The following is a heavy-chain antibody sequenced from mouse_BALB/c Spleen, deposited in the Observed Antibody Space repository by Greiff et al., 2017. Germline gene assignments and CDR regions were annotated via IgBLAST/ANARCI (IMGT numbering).Heavy chain of an antibody. Sequence: EVKLVESGGGLVQPGGSLKLSCAASGFTFSSYTMSWVRQTPEKRLEWVAYISNGGGSTYYPDTVKGRFTISRDNAKNTLYLQMSSLKSEDTAMYYCARPSYYRYDGAAWFAYWGQGTLVTVSA. V-gene: IGHV5-12-2*01. J-gene: IGHJ3*01. D-gene: IGHD2-14*01. CDR3: ARPSYYRYDGAAWFAY. CDR1: GFTFSSYT. CDR2: ISNGGGST.